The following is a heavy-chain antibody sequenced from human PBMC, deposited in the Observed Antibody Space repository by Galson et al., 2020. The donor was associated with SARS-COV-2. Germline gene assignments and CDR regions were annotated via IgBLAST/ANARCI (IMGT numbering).Heavy chain of an antibody. CDR2: IYPGDSDT. J-gene: IGHJ4*02. V-gene: IGHV5-51*01. CDR3: ARHRLRDVLNDYVWGSYRYTAVDY. D-gene: IGHD3-16*02. Sequence: GESLKISCKGSGYSFTSYWIGWVRQMPGKGLEWMGIIYPGDSDTRYSPSFQGQVTISADKSISTAYLQWSSLKASDTAMYYCARHRLRDVLNDYVWGSYRYTAVDYWGQGTLVTVSS. CDR1: GYSFTSYW.